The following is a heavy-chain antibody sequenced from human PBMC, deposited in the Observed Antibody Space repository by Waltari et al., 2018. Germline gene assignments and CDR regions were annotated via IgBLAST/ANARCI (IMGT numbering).Heavy chain of an antibody. V-gene: IGHV3-48*01. CDR3: VRDPYHDPSGYPGY. CDR1: GFTFSGYR. CDR2: INSGSTTI. D-gene: IGHD3-22*01. Sequence: EVQLVESGGGLVQPGGSLRLACAARGFTFSGYRMNWVRQAPGKGPEWISYINSGSTTISYADSVRGRFTISRDNAKSFLYLDLFSLRGEDTAVYYCVRDPYHDPSGYPGYWGQGTLVIVSS. J-gene: IGHJ4*02.